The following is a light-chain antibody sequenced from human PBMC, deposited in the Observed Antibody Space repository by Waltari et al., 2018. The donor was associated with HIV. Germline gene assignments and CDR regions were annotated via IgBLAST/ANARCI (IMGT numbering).Light chain of an antibody. CDR2: WAS. V-gene: IGKV4-1*01. CDR3: QQYYRTPLT. CDR1: QNILYSSNNKNY. J-gene: IGKJ4*01. Sequence: IVLTQSPESLAVSLGERATIHCKARQNILYSSNNKNYLAWYQQKPGQPPKLLISWASNRKSGVPDRFSGSGSGTDFTLIINSLQAEDVAVYFCQQYYRTPLTFGGGTKVEIK.